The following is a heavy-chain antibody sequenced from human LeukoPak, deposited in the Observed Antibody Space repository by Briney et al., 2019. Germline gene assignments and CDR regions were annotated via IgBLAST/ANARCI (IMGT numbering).Heavy chain of an antibody. J-gene: IGHJ4*02. Sequence: GGSLRLSCAAPGVTASNNFMLYSPQAPGKGPEWVSLIYSGGDTHYADSVKGRFTISRDNSKNTLYLQMNNLRAEDTAVYYCARDPPAVAINTYGWGQGTLVTVSS. V-gene: IGHV3-66*01. D-gene: IGHD5-24*01. CDR1: GVTASNNF. CDR3: ARDPPAVAINTYG. CDR2: IYSGGDT.